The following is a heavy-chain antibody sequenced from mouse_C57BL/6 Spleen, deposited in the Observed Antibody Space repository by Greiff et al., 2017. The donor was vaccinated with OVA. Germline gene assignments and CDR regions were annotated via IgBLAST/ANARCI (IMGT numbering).Heavy chain of an antibody. CDR2: IDPETGGT. V-gene: IGHV1-15*01. CDR1: GYTFTDYE. Sequence: VQRVESGAELVRPGASVTLSCKASGYTFTDYEMHWVKQTPVHGLEWIGAIDPETGGTAYNQKFKGKAILTADKSSSTAYMELRSLTSEDSAVYYCTRRSYYSKGDFDYWGQGTTLTVSS. D-gene: IGHD2-5*01. CDR3: TRRSYYSKGDFDY. J-gene: IGHJ2*01.